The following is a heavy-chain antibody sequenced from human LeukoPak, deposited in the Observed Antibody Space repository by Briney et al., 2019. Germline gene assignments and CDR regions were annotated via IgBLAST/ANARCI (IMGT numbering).Heavy chain of an antibody. Sequence: PSETLSLTCTVSGGSISSGSYYWSWIRQPAGKGLEWIGRIYTSGSTNYNPSLKSRVTISVDTSKNQFSLKLSSVTAADTAVYYCARGGDFLWXGXFPXYWGQGTLVT. D-gene: IGHD3-10*01. J-gene: IGHJ4*02. V-gene: IGHV4-61*02. CDR2: IYTSGST. CDR3: ARGGDFLWXGXFPXY. CDR1: GGSISSGSYY.